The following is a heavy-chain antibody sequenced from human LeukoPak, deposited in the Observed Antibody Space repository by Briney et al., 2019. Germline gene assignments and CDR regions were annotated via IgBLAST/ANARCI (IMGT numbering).Heavy chain of an antibody. D-gene: IGHD5-12*01. CDR2: INPNSGGT. J-gene: IGHJ3*02. Sequence: VASVTVSCKASGYTFTGYYMHWVRQAPGQGLEWMGWINPNSGGTNYAQKFQGRVTMTRDTSISTAYMELSRLRSDDTAVYYCARERLRWGGDAFDIWGQGTMVTVSS. V-gene: IGHV1-2*02. CDR1: GYTFTGYY. CDR3: ARERLRWGGDAFDI.